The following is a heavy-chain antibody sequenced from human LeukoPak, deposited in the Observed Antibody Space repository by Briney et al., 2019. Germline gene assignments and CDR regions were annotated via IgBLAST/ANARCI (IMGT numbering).Heavy chain of an antibody. D-gene: IGHD1-14*01. CDR3: ARHALWPRYNRLSGVDY. V-gene: IGHV4-39*01. Sequence: SETLSLTCSVSGGSISSTSYYWGWIRQPPGKGLEWIGSVHYTGSRYYNPSLESRVTISVDTSKNQFSLKLSSVTAADTAVFYCARHALWPRYNRLSGVDYWGQGILVTVSS. CDR2: VHYTGSR. CDR1: GGSISSTSYY. J-gene: IGHJ4*02.